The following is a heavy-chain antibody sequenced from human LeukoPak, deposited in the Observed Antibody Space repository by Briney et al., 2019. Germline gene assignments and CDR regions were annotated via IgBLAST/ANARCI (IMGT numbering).Heavy chain of an antibody. D-gene: IGHD3-22*01. V-gene: IGHV4-39*01. CDR1: GGSIIGITYY. J-gene: IGHJ4*02. CDR2: INYSGNT. CDR3: ARGYDY. Sequence: PSETLSLTCTVSGGSIIGITYYWGWIRQPPGKGLDWIGIINYSGNTYYNPSLRSRVTISVDTSKNQFSLNLNSMTASDTAVYYCARGYDYWGQGTLVTVSS.